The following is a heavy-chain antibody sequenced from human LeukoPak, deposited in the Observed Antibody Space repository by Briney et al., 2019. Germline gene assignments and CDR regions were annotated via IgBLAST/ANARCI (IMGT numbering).Heavy chain of an antibody. CDR1: GGTFSSYA. Sequence: ASVKVSCKASGGTFSSYAISWVRQAPGQGLEWMGGIIPIFGTANYAQEFQGRVTITADESTSTAYMELSSLRSEDTAVYYCASYGRSTMVRGALDYWGQGTLVTVSS. CDR2: IIPIFGTA. CDR3: ASYGRSTMVRGALDY. V-gene: IGHV1-69*13. D-gene: IGHD3-10*01. J-gene: IGHJ4*02.